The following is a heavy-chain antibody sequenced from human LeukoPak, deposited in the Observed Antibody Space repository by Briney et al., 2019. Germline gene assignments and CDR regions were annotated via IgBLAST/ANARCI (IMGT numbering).Heavy chain of an antibody. V-gene: IGHV4-4*02. Sequence: SETLSLTCAVSGGSISRSNWWSWVRQSPGKGLEWIGEIYHSGSTNYNPSLKSRVTILADKSKNQFSLKLNSVTAADTAVYYCGRVDTATVFPYYWGQGTLVTVSS. J-gene: IGHJ4*02. CDR2: IYHSGST. D-gene: IGHD5-18*01. CDR3: GRVDTATVFPYY. CDR1: GGSISRSNW.